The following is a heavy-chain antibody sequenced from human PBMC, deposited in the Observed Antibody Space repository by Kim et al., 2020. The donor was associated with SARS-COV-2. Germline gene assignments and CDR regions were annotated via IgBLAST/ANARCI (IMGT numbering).Heavy chain of an antibody. V-gene: IGHV4-39*01. CDR3: ASHFGAYYYDSSGFDY. CDR2: IYYSGST. Sequence: SETLSLTCTVSGGSISSSSYYWGWIRQPPGKGLEWIGSIYYSGSTYYNPSLKSRVTISVDTSKNQFSLKLSAVTAADTVVYYCASHFGAYYYDSSGFDYWGQGTLVTVSS. CDR1: GGSISSSSYY. D-gene: IGHD3-22*01. J-gene: IGHJ4*02.